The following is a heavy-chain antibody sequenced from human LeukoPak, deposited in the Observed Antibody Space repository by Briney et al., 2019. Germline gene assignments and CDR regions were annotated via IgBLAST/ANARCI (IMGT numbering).Heavy chain of an antibody. CDR2: ISSSSSSI. J-gene: IGHJ4*02. CDR3: ARADFWSGYYMDY. CDR1: GFTFSSYS. Sequence: PGGSLRLSCAASGFTFSSYSMNWVRQAPGKGLEWVSYISSSSSSIYYADSVKGRFTISRDNAKNALYMQMNSLRAEDTAVYYCARADFWSGYYMDYWGQGTLVTVSS. V-gene: IGHV3-48*01. D-gene: IGHD3-3*01.